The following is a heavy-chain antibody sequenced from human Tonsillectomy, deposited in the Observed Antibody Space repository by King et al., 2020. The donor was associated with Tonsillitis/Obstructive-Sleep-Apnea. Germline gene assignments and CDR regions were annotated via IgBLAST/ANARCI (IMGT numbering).Heavy chain of an antibody. CDR3: VTEGVEDDY. J-gene: IGHJ4*02. CDR2: IKSKNYGGTT. CDR1: GFSFTNAW. V-gene: IGHV3-15*01. Sequence: VQLVQSGGGLVKPGGSLRLSCRGSGFSFTNAWMSWVRQAPGKGLEWVGRIKSKNYGGTTDYAVPGKGRFTISRDDSTNTVYLQMDSLKTEDTAGYYCVTEGVEDDYWGQGTLVTVSS. D-gene: IGHD1-1*01.